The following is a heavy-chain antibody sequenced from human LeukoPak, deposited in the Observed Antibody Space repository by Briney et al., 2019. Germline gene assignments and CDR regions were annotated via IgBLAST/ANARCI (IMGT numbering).Heavy chain of an antibody. CDR1: GGSFSGYY. D-gene: IGHD2-15*01. CDR2: MNHSGST. CDR3: ARGGTWPPHSDY. V-gene: IGHV4-34*01. J-gene: IGHJ4*02. Sequence: PSETLSLTCGVYGGSFSGYYWSWIRQPPGKGLEWIGEMNHSGSTNHNPSLQSRVTISVDTSKTQSSLTLTSDTAADPAVFSCARGGTWPPHSDYWAQGLLVTVST.